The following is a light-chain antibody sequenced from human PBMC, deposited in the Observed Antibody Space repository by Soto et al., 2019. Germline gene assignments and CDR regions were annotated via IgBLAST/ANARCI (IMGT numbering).Light chain of an antibody. V-gene: IGKV1-33*01. CDR2: DSL. CDR1: QDIGDS. J-gene: IGKJ5*01. CDR3: QQYGSLHIT. Sequence: DIQMTQSPSSLSASVGARVTISCQASQDIGDSLNWYQQKEGRTPKLLIYDSLHLEPGVPSRFSGSRSGTRFSLTISSMQPEDVATYFCQQYGSLHITFGQGTQL.